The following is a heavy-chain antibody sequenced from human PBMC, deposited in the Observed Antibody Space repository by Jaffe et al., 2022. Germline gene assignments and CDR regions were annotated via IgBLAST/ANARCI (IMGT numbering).Heavy chain of an antibody. CDR1: GFTFSNYG. CDR3: AKKGPGIAAAGTFQSLDY. CDR2: IRYDGSNK. Sequence: QVQLVESGGGVVQPGGSLRLSCAASGFTFSNYGMHWVRQAPGKGLEWVAFIRYDGSNKFYADSVKGRFTISRDNSKNTLYLQMNSLRAEDTAVYYCAKKGPGIAAAGTFQSLDYWGQGTLVTVSS. D-gene: IGHD6-13*01. V-gene: IGHV3-30*02. J-gene: IGHJ4*02.